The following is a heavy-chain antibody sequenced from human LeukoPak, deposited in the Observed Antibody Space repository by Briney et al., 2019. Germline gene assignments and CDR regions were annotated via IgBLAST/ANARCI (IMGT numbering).Heavy chain of an antibody. CDR1: GFTFSSHA. CDR3: AKGRITMIVVVIGVAFDI. D-gene: IGHD3-22*01. J-gene: IGHJ3*02. CDR2: ISGSGGST. V-gene: IGHV3-23*01. Sequence: GGSLRLSCAASGFTFSSHAMSWVRQAPGKGLEWVSAISGSGGSTYYADSVKGRFTISRDNSKNTLYLQMNSLRAEDTAVYYCAKGRITMIVVVIGVAFDIWGQGTMVTVSS.